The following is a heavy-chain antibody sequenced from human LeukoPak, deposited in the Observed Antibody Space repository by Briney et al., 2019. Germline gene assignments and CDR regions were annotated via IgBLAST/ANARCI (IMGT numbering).Heavy chain of an antibody. CDR2: INTNTGNP. V-gene: IGHV7-4-1*02. CDR1: GYTFTSYA. Sequence: ASVKVSCKASGYTFTSYAMNWVRQAPGQGLERMGWINTNTGNPTYAQGFIVRFVFSLDTSVSTAYLQISSLKAEDTAVYYCARDVKYYYDSSGLPLDYWGQGTLVTVSS. D-gene: IGHD3-22*01. CDR3: ARDVKYYYDSSGLPLDY. J-gene: IGHJ4*02.